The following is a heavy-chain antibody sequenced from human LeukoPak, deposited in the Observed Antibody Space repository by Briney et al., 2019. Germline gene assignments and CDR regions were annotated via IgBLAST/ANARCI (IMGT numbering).Heavy chain of an antibody. J-gene: IGHJ5*02. V-gene: IGHV1-8*01. CDR1: GYTFTSYD. CDR3: ARGLYGDYRLDP. Sequence: ASVKVSCKASGYTFTSYDINWVRQATGQGLEWMGWMNPNSGNPGYAQKFQGRVTLTRNTSISTAYMELSSLRSEDTAVYYCARGLYGDYRLDPWGQGTLVTVSS. CDR2: MNPNSGNP. D-gene: IGHD4-17*01.